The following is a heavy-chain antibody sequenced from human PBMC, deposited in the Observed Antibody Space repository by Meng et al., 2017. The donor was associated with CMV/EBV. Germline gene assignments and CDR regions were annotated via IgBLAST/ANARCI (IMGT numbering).Heavy chain of an antibody. CDR1: GFTFSSYG. V-gene: IGHV3-74*01. CDR3: ARGSRYGDRLTSMYDAFDI. J-gene: IGHJ3*02. D-gene: IGHD4-17*01. Sequence: GESLKISCAASGFTFSSYGMHWVRQAPGKGLVWVSRINSDGSSTSYADSVKGRFTISRDNAKNTLYLQMNCLRAEDTAVYYCARGSRYGDRLTSMYDAFDIWGQGTMVTVSS. CDR2: INSDGSST.